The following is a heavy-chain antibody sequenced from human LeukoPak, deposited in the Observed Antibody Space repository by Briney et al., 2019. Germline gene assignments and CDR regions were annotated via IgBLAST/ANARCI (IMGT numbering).Heavy chain of an antibody. J-gene: IGHJ4*02. CDR1: GFTFSSYG. CDR3: AKEGHYDFWSGFVDY. CDR2: IRYDGSNK. Sequence: PGGSLRLSCAASGFTFSSYGMHWVRQAPGKGLEWVAFIRYDGSNKYYADSVKGRFTISRDNSKNTLYLQMNSLRAEDTAVYYCAKEGHYDFWSGFVDYWGQGTLVTVSS. D-gene: IGHD3-3*01. V-gene: IGHV3-30*02.